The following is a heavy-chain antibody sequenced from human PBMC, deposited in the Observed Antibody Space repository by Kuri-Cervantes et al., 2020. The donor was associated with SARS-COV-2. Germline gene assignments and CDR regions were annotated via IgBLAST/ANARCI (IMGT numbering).Heavy chain of an antibody. CDR3: AVGLEGIYSNYEPDY. Sequence: ASVKVSCKASGYTFTSYGISWVRQAPGQGLEWMGWISAYNGNTNYAQKLQGRVTMTTDTSTSTAYMELRSLRSDDTAVYYCAVGLEGIYSNYEPDYWGQGTLVTVSS. J-gene: IGHJ4*02. CDR1: GYTFTSYG. D-gene: IGHD4-11*01. CDR2: ISAYNGNT. V-gene: IGHV1-18*01.